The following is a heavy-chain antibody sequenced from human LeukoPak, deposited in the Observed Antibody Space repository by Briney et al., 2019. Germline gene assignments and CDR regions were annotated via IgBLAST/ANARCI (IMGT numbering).Heavy chain of an antibody. CDR2: IYNSGSKT. D-gene: IGHD6-19*01. J-gene: IGHJ4*02. CDR3: SKDVVPDSGWDLDY. CDR1: GFSFSTYF. Sequence: GGSLRLSCTASGFSFSTYFMTWVRQGPGKGLEWVSSIYNSGSKTFYADSVKGRFTISRDKSKNTLYLQMNSLTAEDTAIYYCSKDVVPDSGWDLDYWGQGTLVTVSS. V-gene: IGHV3-23*05.